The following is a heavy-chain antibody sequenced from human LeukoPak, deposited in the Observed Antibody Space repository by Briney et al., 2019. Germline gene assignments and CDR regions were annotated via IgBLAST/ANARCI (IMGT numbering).Heavy chain of an antibody. D-gene: IGHD2-15*01. CDR1: GYDFTTNY. CDR3: AKGYCTGASCYVLDS. J-gene: IGHJ4*02. CDR2: INPSVSST. Sequence: ASVKVSCKASGYDFTTNYIHCVRQAPGQGLEWMGTINPSVSSTTYGQRFRGRVTMTRDTSTATVYMYLGSLTSEDTAIYYCAKGYCTGASCYVLDSWGQGTLVTVSS. V-gene: IGHV1-46*01.